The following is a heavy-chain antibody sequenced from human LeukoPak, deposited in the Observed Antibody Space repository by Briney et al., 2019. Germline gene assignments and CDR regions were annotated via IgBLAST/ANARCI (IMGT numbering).Heavy chain of an antibody. D-gene: IGHD2-8*01. Sequence: ASVKVSCKVSGYTLTELSMHWVRQAPGKGPEWMGGFDPEDGETIYAQKFQGRVTMTEDTSTDTAYMELSSLRSEDTAVYYCATGPRSVWDYFDYWGQGILVTVSS. CDR2: FDPEDGET. V-gene: IGHV1-24*01. CDR1: GYTLTELS. J-gene: IGHJ4*02. CDR3: ATGPRSVWDYFDY.